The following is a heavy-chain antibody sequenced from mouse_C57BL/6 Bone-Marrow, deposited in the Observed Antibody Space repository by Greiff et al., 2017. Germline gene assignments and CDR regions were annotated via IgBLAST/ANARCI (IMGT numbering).Heavy chain of an antibody. CDR1: GFNIKDDY. CDR2: IDPENGDT. D-gene: IGHD2-3*01. V-gene: IGHV14-4*01. J-gene: IGHJ3*01. Sequence: VQLQQSGAELVRPGASVKLSCTASGFNIKDDYMPWVKQRPEQGLEWIGWIDPENGDTEYASKFQGKDTLTADTSSNTAYLQLSSLTSEDTAVYYCTIYDCPSWVAYWGQGTLVTVSA. CDR3: TIYDCPSWVAY.